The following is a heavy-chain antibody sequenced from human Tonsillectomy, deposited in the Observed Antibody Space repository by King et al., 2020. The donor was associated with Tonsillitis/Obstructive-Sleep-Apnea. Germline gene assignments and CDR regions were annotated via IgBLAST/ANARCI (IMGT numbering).Heavy chain of an antibody. D-gene: IGHD4-11*01. Sequence: VQLQQRGAGMLKPSETLSLTCALYGGSFSAHYWSWIRQPPGKGLEWIGEIYQSGSTNYNPSLKSRVTLSLDKSRNQFSLKMTSVTAADTAVYYCSTVDYYYHMDVWGKGTTVSVSS. CDR1: GGSFSAHY. V-gene: IGHV4-34*01. J-gene: IGHJ6*03. CDR2: IYQSGST. CDR3: STVDYYYHMDV.